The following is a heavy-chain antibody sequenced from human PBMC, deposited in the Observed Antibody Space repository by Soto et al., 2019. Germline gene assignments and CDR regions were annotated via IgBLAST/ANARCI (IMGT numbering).Heavy chain of an antibody. D-gene: IGHD3-3*01. CDR1: GFTFSSYW. V-gene: IGHV3-7*03. Sequence: AGSLRLSCAASGFTFSSYWMSWVRQAPGKGLEWVANIKQDGSEKYYVDSVKGRFTISRDNAENSLYLQMNSLRAEDTAVYYCARARGYDFWSGLPYYGMDVWGQGTTVTVSS. CDR3: ARARGYDFWSGLPYYGMDV. CDR2: IKQDGSEK. J-gene: IGHJ6*02.